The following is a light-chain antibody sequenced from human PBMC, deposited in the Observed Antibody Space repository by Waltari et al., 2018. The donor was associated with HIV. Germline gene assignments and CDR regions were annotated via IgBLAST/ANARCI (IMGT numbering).Light chain of an antibody. Sequence: EMVMTQSPATLSVSPGERATLSCRASQSVSSNLAWYQQKPGQAPRLLIYDASTRATGIPARCSGSGSGTEFTLTISSLQSEDSAVYYCQQYNNWYTFAQGTKLEIK. CDR1: QSVSSN. CDR3: QQYNNWYT. J-gene: IGKJ2*01. V-gene: IGKV3D-15*01. CDR2: DAS.